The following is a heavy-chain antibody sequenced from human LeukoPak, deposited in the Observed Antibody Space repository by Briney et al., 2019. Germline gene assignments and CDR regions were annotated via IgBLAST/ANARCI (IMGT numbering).Heavy chain of an antibody. V-gene: IGHV2-5*02. J-gene: IGHJ4*02. CDR2: IYWDDDK. CDR1: GVSLSTSGGG. CDR3: THGTYGRGWFDY. D-gene: IGHD6-19*01. Sequence: SGPTPGKTKQTPTPTRTLSGVSLSTSGGGVGWIPQPPGKALGWLALIYWDDDKRYSPSLKSRLTITKDTSKNQVVLTMTNMDPVDAATYYCTHGTYGRGWFDYWGQGALVTVSS.